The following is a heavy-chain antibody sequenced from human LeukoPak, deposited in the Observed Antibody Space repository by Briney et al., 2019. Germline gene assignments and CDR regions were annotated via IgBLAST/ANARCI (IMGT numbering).Heavy chain of an antibody. CDR2: INPNSGGT. CDR1: GYIFTGHY. D-gene: IGHD3-10*01. CDR3: ARDKGGAVWGPIISDYFDY. J-gene: IGHJ4*02. Sequence: VASVKVSCKASGYIFTGHYLHWLRQAPGQGLEWMGWINPNSGGTNYVQKFQGRVTMTRDTSMSTAYMELGRLTSDDTALYYCARDKGGAVWGPIISDYFDYWGQGTLVTVSS. V-gene: IGHV1-2*02.